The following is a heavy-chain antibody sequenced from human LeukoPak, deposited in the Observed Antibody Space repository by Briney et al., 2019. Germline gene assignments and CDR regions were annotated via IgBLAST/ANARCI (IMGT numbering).Heavy chain of an antibody. CDR1: GFTFSSYA. Sequence: SGGSLRLSCAASGFTFSSYAMSWVRQAPGKGLEWVANIKQDGSEKYYVDSVKGRFTISRDNAKNSLYLQMNSLRAEDTAVYYCARVSHTYYDFWSGYYTDYGMDVWGQGTTVTVSS. V-gene: IGHV3-7*03. J-gene: IGHJ6*02. CDR2: IKQDGSEK. D-gene: IGHD3-3*01. CDR3: ARVSHTYYDFWSGYYTDYGMDV.